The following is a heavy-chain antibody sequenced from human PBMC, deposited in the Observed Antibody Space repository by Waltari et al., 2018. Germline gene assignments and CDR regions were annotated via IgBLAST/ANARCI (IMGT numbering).Heavy chain of an antibody. J-gene: IGHJ4*02. CDR2: INHSGST. CDR1: GGSFSGYY. CDR3: AASWDTAMAPVDY. Sequence: QVQLQQWGAGLLKPSETLSLTCAVYGGSFSGYYWSWIRQPPGKGLEWVGEINHSGSTNYNPSRKSRVTISVDTSKNQFSLKLSSVTAADTAVYYCAASWDTAMAPVDYWGQGTLVTVSS. D-gene: IGHD5-18*01. V-gene: IGHV4-34*01.